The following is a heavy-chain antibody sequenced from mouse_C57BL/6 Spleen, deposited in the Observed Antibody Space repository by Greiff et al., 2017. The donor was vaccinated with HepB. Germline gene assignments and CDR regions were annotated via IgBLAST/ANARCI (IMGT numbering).Heavy chain of an antibody. J-gene: IGHJ2*01. CDR3: TRGYYYGSRNYFDY. V-gene: IGHV1-15*01. CDR1: GYTFTDYE. D-gene: IGHD1-1*01. Sequence: VQLQQSGAELVRPGASVTLSCKASGYTFTDYEMHWVKQTPVHGLEWIGAIDPETGGTAYNQKFKGKAILTADKSSSTAYMELRSLTSEDSAVYYCTRGYYYGSRNYFDYWGQGTTLTVSS. CDR2: IDPETGGT.